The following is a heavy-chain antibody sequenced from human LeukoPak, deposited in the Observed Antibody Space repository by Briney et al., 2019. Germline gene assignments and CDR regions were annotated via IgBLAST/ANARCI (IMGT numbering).Heavy chain of an antibody. V-gene: IGHV3-21*01. CDR2: ISSSSSYI. D-gene: IGHD3-22*01. CDR1: GFTFSSYS. J-gene: IGHJ4*02. CDR3: ARDPSKTYYYDSSGYD. Sequence: GGSLRLSCAASGFTFSSYSMNWVRQAPGKGLEWVTSISSSSSYIYYADSVKGRFTISRDNAKNSLSLQMNSLRAEDTAVYYCARDPSKTYYYDSSGYDWGQGTLVTVSS.